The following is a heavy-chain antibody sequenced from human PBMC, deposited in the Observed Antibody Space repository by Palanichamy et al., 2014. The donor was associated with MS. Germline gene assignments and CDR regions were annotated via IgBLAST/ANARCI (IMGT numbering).Heavy chain of an antibody. Sequence: EVQLVEVVGEALVQSGGSLRLSCTASGFTFSSYEMNWVRQAPGKGLEWISYISSTSRNIYYADFAKGRFTISRDNPKNSLYLQMNNLRAEDTAVYYCARAGGTLVRGPGNWFDPWGQGTLVTVSS. J-gene: IGHJ5*02. D-gene: IGHD3-10*01. CDR2: ISSTSRNI. CDR1: GFTFSSYE. V-gene: IGHV3-48*03. CDR3: ARAGGTLVRGPGNWFDP.